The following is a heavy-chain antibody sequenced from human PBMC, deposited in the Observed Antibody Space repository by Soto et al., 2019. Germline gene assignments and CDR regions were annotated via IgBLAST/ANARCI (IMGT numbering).Heavy chain of an antibody. D-gene: IGHD1-7*01. Sequence: QVQLQESGPGLVKPSETLSLTCTVSGGSISSYYWSWIRQPPGKGLEWIGYIYYSGSTNYNPSLKSRVTISVDTSKNQFSLKLSSVTAADTAVYYCARARYNWNYDIQYFDYWGQGTLVTVSS. CDR2: IYYSGST. J-gene: IGHJ4*02. CDR3: ARARYNWNYDIQYFDY. CDR1: GGSISSYY. V-gene: IGHV4-59*01.